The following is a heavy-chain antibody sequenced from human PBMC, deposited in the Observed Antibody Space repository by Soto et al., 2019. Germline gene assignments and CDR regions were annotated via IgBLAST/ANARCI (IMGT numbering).Heavy chain of an antibody. CDR1: GGSISPYW. CDR2: IYYNGST. Sequence: PSETLSLTCTVSGGSISPYWWSWFRQPPGRGLEWIGYIYYNGSTNYNPSLKSRVTISVDTSKNQFSLKLSSVTAADTAVYYCARGSTTEKVDSWGQGILVTVSS. V-gene: IGHV4-59*08. J-gene: IGHJ4*02. CDR3: ARGSTTEKVDS.